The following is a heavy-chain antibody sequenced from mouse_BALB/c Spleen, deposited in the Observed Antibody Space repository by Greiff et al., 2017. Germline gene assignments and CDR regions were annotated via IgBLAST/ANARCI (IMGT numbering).Heavy chain of an antibody. CDR3: ARDQKIYYDYDGFAY. J-gene: IGHJ3*01. Sequence: VQLKESGPGLVKPSQSLSLTCSVTGYSITSGYYWNWIRQFPGNKLEWMGYISYDGSNNYNPSLKNRISITRDTSKNQFFLKLNSVTTEDTATYYCARDQKIYYDYDGFAYWGQGTLVTVSA. D-gene: IGHD2-4*01. V-gene: IGHV3-6*02. CDR1: GYSITSGYY. CDR2: ISYDGSN.